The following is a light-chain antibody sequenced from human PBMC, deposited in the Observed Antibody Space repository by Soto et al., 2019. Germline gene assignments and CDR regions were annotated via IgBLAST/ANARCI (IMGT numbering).Light chain of an antibody. CDR1: QSVLYSSNNKNY. Sequence: DIVMTQSPDSLAVSLGERATINCKSSQSVLYSSNNKNYLAWYQQRPGQPPKLLIYWASTRESGVPDRFSGRGSVTDFTLTITSLQAEDVAVYICQKYESTPPTFGQGTKLEIK. CDR3: QKYESTPPT. J-gene: IGKJ2*01. CDR2: WAS. V-gene: IGKV4-1*01.